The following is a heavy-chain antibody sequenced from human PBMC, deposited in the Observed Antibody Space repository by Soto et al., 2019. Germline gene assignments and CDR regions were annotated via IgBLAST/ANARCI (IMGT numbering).Heavy chain of an antibody. Sequence: ASVNVSCKASGYTFTSYAMHWVRQAPGQRLEWMGWINAGNGNTKYSQKFQGRVTITRDTSASTAYMELSSLRSEDTAVYYCARDDMVRGVIKGDAFDIWGQGTMVTVSS. CDR2: INAGNGNT. CDR3: ARDDMVRGVIKGDAFDI. J-gene: IGHJ3*02. V-gene: IGHV1-3*01. CDR1: GYTFTSYA. D-gene: IGHD3-10*01.